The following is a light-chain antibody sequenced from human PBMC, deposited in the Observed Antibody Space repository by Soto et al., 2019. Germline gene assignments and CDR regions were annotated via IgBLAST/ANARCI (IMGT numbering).Light chain of an antibody. Sequence: EIVKTQSPGTLSLSPGERATLSRRASQSVGSSYLAWYQQKPGQAPRVLIYGASSRATVIPDRFSGSGSGTDFTFTISSLEPEDFEVYYGQQYATSPFSCGPGTKVDI. CDR2: GAS. V-gene: IGKV3-20*01. CDR1: QSVGSSY. J-gene: IGKJ3*01. CDR3: QQYATSPFS.